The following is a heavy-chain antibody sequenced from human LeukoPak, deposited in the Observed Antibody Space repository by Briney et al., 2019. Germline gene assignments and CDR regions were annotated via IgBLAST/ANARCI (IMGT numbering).Heavy chain of an antibody. Sequence: GRSLRLSCAPSGFTFSNHGMHWVRQAPGKGLEWVATISSDGSRKYYAHSVEGRFTISRDNSKNTLYLQMDSLRAEDTAVYYCARDRAWNYFDSWGQGTLVTVSS. V-gene: IGHV3-30*03. CDR2: ISSDGSRK. D-gene: IGHD3-3*01. CDR3: ARDRAWNYFDS. CDR1: GFTFSNHG. J-gene: IGHJ4*02.